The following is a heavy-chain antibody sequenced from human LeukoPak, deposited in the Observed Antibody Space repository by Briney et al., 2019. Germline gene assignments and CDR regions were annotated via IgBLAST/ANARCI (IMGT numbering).Heavy chain of an antibody. CDR1: GFSFGSLA. V-gene: IGHV3-21*06. Sequence: AGSLTVSFAASGFSFGSLAMDWVRQAPGKGLEWVASIRSSSSSIYYADAVKGRFTTSRDNAKSSLYLQMDSLRAEDTAVYYCARGCGPDRYPFREYWGQGTLVTVSS. D-gene: IGHD2-21*02. CDR3: ARGCGPDRYPFREY. CDR2: IRSSSSSI. J-gene: IGHJ4*02.